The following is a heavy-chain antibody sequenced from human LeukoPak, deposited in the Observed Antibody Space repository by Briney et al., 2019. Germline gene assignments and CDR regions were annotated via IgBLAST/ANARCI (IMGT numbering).Heavy chain of an antibody. V-gene: IGHV3-23*01. D-gene: IGHD3-22*01. J-gene: IGHJ4*02. Sequence: GGSLRLSCAASGFTFPRHAMSWVRQAPGKGLEWVASSAGSGGSTHYADSVKGRFTISRDNSQITAFLHMNRLRADDTAVYYCAQEHFDTSGYYSRFDNWGQGILVTVSS. CDR3: AQEHFDTSGYYSRFDN. CDR1: GFTFPRHA. CDR2: SAGSGGST.